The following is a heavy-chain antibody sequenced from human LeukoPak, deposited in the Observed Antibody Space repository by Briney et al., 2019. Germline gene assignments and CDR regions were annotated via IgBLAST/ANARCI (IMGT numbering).Heavy chain of an antibody. V-gene: IGHV4-34*01. CDR3: ARVESNSSGYVFDY. Sequence: PSETLSLTCAVYGGSFSGYYWSCIRQPPGKGLEWIGEINHSGSTNYNPSLKCRVTISVDTSKNQFSLKLSSVTAADTAVYYCARVESNSSGYVFDYWGQGTLVTVSS. D-gene: IGHD3-22*01. CDR1: GGSFSGYY. J-gene: IGHJ4*02. CDR2: INHSGST.